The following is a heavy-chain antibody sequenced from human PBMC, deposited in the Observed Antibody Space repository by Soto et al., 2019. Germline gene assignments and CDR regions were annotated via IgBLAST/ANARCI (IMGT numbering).Heavy chain of an antibody. CDR2: ISAYNGNT. D-gene: IGHD2-2*01. V-gene: IGHV1-18*01. CDR1: GYTFTSYG. Sequence: ASVKVSCKASGYTFTSYGISWVRQAPGQGLEWMGWISAYNGNTNYAQKLQGRVTMTTDTSTSTAYMELRSLRSDDTAVYYCARGTGDQLLHYYYYYYMDVWGKGTTVTVSS. CDR3: ARGTGDQLLHYYYYYYMDV. J-gene: IGHJ6*03.